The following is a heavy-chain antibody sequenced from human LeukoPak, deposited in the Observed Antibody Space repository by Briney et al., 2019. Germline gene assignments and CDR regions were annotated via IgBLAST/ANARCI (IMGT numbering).Heavy chain of an antibody. CDR2: IIPIFGTA. Sequence: SVKVSCKASGGTFSSYAISWVRQAPGQGLEWMGRIIPIFGTANYAQKFQGRVTITADESTSTAYMELSSLRSEDTAVYYCARDCSGGSCYSLALDYWGQGTLVTVSS. D-gene: IGHD2-15*01. CDR1: GGTFSSYA. J-gene: IGHJ4*02. V-gene: IGHV1-69*13. CDR3: ARDCSGGSCYSLALDY.